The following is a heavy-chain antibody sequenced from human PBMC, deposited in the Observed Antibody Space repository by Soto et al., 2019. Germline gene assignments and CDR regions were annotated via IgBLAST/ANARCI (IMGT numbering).Heavy chain of an antibody. D-gene: IGHD3-3*02. CDR3: ARCIFESGVYYYYYYGMDV. J-gene: IGHJ6*02. CDR1: GYSFTSYW. CDR2: IYPGDSDT. V-gene: IGHV5-51*01. Sequence: GESLKISCKGSGYSFTSYWIGWVRQMPGKGLEWMGIIYPGDSDTRDSPSFQGQVTISADKSISTAYLQWSSLTASDTAMYYCARCIFESGVYYYYYYGMDVWGQGTTVTVSS.